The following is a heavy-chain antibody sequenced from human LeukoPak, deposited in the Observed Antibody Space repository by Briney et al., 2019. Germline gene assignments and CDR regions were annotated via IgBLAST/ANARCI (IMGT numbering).Heavy chain of an antibody. CDR3: ARTAAAGTFDRYFDL. V-gene: IGHV3-74*01. Sequence: GGSLRLSCAASGFTFSNYWMHWVRQAPGKGLVWVSRINSDGSSTSHADSVKGRFTISRDNSKNTLYLQMNSLRAEDTAVYYCARTAAAGTFDRYFDLWGRGTLATVSS. CDR1: GFTFSNYW. D-gene: IGHD6-13*01. CDR2: INSDGSST. J-gene: IGHJ2*01.